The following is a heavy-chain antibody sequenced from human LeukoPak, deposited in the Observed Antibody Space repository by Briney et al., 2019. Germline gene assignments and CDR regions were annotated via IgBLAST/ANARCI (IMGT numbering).Heavy chain of an antibody. D-gene: IGHD4-17*01. Sequence: SETLSLTCSVSGGSISDYYWSWIRQPPGKGLEWIGYISDSGRIDYNPSLKSRVAISVDTSKSQFSLNLNSVTAADTAVYYCARHRLRRPEFDYWGQGTLVTVSS. CDR1: GGSISDYY. J-gene: IGHJ4*02. CDR2: ISDSGRI. V-gene: IGHV4-59*08. CDR3: ARHRLRRPEFDY.